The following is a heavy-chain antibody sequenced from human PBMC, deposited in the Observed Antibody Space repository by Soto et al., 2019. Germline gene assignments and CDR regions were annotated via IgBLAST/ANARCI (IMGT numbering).Heavy chain of an antibody. CDR1: GFTFRSYA. D-gene: IGHD6-19*01. CDR3: AKVPTYSSGWYWIH. Sequence: EVQLLESGGGLVQPGGSLRLSCAASGFTFRSYAMSWVRQAPGKGLEWVSAISGSGGSTYYADSVKGRFTISRDNSKNTLYLQMNRLRAEDTAVYYCAKVPTYSSGWYWIHWGQGTLVTVSS. V-gene: IGHV3-23*01. J-gene: IGHJ4*02. CDR2: ISGSGGST.